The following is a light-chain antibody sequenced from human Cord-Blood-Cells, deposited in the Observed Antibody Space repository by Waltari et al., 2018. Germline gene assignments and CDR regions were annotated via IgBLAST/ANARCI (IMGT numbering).Light chain of an antibody. J-gene: IGKJ4*01. CDR3: QQYNNWPPLT. Sequence: EIVMTQSPATLPVSPGERATLSCRARQSVSSNLAWYQQKPGQAPRLLIYGASTRATGIPARFSGSGSGTEFTLTISSLQSEDFAVYYCQQYNNWPPLTFGGGTKVEIK. V-gene: IGKV3-15*01. CDR1: QSVSSN. CDR2: GAS.